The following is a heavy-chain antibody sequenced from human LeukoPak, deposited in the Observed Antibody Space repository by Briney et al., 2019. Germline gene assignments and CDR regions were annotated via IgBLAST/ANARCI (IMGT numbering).Heavy chain of an antibody. Sequence: SETLSLTCTVSGGSISSGSYYWSWIRQPAGKGLEWIGRIYTSGSTNYNPSLKSRVTISVDTSKNQFSLKLSSVTAADTAVYYCARGKSGYDPDAFDIWGQGTMVTVSS. CDR3: ARGKSGYDPDAFDI. V-gene: IGHV4-61*02. D-gene: IGHD5-12*01. CDR1: GGSISSGSYY. CDR2: IYTSGST. J-gene: IGHJ3*02.